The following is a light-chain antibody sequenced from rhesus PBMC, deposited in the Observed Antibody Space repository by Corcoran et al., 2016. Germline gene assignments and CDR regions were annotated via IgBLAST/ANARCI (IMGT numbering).Light chain of an antibody. Sequence: QAAPTQSPSVSGSRGQAGTSSWTGTSSDIGGYNRVSWYQQHPGKAPKLMLYEVSKRPSGVSDRFSGSTSGNTASLTISGLQVEDEADYYCSSYASSSTDVFGSGTTLTVL. CDR2: EVS. V-gene: IGLV2-13*03. CDR1: SSDIGGYNR. CDR3: SSYASSSTDV. J-gene: IGLJ6*01.